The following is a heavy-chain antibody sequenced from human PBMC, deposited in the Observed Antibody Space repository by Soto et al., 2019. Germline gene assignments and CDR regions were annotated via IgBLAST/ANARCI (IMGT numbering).Heavy chain of an antibody. J-gene: IGHJ4*02. V-gene: IGHV3-48*02. CDR2: IDSGSRTM. CDR3: AKDLSVAVAGAL. CDR1: GFTFMSYS. D-gene: IGHD6-19*01. Sequence: EVQLVESGGDLVQPGGSLRLSCVVSGFTFMSYSMNWVRQAPGKGLEWISCIDSGSRTMDHAESVKGRFTISRDNAKNTLYLQMNSLRDEDTAVYYCAKDLSVAVAGALWGQGTLVTVSS.